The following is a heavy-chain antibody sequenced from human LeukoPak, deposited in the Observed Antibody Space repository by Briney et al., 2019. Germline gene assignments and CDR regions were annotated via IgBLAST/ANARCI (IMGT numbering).Heavy chain of an antibody. V-gene: IGHV3-64*02. CDR2: IDSIGDST. J-gene: IGHJ4*02. CDR3: ARADCDSSGCHTVSY. CDR1: GFTFSSYA. D-gene: IGHD2-2*02. Sequence: GGSLRLSCAASGFTFSSYAMSWVRQAPGKGLEYVSVIDSIGDSTYYADSVRGRFTISRDNSKNTVHLQMDSLRAEDMAVYYCARADCDSSGCHTVSYWGQGTLVTVSS.